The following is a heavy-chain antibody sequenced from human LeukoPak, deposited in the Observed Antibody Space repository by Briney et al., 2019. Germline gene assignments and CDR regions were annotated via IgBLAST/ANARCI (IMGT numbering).Heavy chain of an antibody. CDR1: GFSFSNYW. CDR2: IKDDGNEE. CDR3: VRDYNWGTDY. V-gene: IGHV3-7*01. Sequence: GGSLRLSCAASGFSFSNYWMSWVRQAPGKGLQWVANIKDDGNEEYYVDSVKGRFTLSRDNSKNTVDLQMNSLRAEDTALYHCVRDYNWGTDYWGQGTLVTVSS. D-gene: IGHD7-27*01. J-gene: IGHJ4*02.